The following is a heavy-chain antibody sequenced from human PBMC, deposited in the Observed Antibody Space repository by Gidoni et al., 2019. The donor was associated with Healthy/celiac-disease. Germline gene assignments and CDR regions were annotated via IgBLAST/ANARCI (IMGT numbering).Heavy chain of an antibody. J-gene: IGHJ4*02. CDR2: IKSKTDGGTT. D-gene: IGHD1-26*01. V-gene: IGHV3-15*01. CDR1: GFPFSNAW. CDR3: TTDLGAGAFDY. Sequence: EVQLVESGGGLVKPGGSLRLSCAASGFPFSNAWMSWVRQAPGKGLKWVGRIKSKTDGGTTDYAAPVKGRFTISRDDSKNTLYLQMNSLKTEDTAVYYCTTDLGAGAFDYWGQGTLVTVSS.